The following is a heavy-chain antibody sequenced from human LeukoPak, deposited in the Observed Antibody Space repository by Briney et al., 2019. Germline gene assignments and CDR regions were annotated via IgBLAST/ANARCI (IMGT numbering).Heavy chain of an antibody. CDR2: IYYGGST. CDR1: GGSISSYY. V-gene: IGHV4-59*01. CDR3: ARVYSSGWYADWYFDL. Sequence: PSETLSLTCTVSGGSISSYYWSWIRQPPGKGLEWIGYIYYGGSTNYNPSLKSRVTISVDTSKNQFSLKLSSVTAADTAVYYCARVYSSGWYADWYFDLWGRGTLVTVSS. D-gene: IGHD6-19*01. J-gene: IGHJ2*01.